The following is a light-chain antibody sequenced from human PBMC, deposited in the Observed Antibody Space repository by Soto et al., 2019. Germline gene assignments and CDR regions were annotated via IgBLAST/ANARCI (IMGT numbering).Light chain of an antibody. V-gene: IGKV4-1*01. CDR3: QQYDRTPLP. CDR2: WAS. J-gene: IGKJ4*01. CDR1: QNLLYSSNNKNY. Sequence: DIVMTQSPDSLAVSLGERATINCKSSQNLLYSSNNKNYLAWYQQKPGQPPKLLIYWASTRESGVPDRFSGRGSGTDFTLNISSLQAEDVAVYYCQQYDRTPLPFGGGTKVEIK.